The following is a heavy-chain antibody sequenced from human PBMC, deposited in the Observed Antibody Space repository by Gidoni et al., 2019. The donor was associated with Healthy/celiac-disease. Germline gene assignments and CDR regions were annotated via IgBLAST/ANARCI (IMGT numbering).Heavy chain of an antibody. J-gene: IGHJ5*02. CDR1: GGSISSYY. CDR2: IYYSGST. D-gene: IGHD2-8*01. CDR3: ARVMVGYKSGFDP. Sequence: QVQLQESGPGLVKPSETLSLTCTVPGGSISSYYWSWIRQPPGKGLEWIGYIYYSGSTNYNPSLKSRVTISVDTSKNQFSLKLSSVTAADTAVYYCARVMVGYKSGFDPWGQGTLVTVSS. V-gene: IGHV4-59*01.